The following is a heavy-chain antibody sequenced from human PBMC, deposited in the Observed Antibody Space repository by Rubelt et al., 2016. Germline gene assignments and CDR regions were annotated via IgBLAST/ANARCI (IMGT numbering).Heavy chain of an antibody. Sequence: PGDSVKVSCKASGYTFSSYAIHWVRQAPGQRLEWLGWINAGYGDTRYSPNFQGRLTITRDTSATTAYMELSSLRSEDTAVYYCARDGYYYESDTTSNYFEGWFDPWGQGTLVTVSS. V-gene: IGHV1-3*01. CDR3: ARDGYYYESDTTSNYFEGWFDP. D-gene: IGHD3-22*01. CDR1: GYTFSSYA. J-gene: IGHJ5*02. CDR2: INAGYGDT.